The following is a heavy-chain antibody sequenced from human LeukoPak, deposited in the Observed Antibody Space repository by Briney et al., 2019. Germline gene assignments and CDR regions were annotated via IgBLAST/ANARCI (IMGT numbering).Heavy chain of an antibody. D-gene: IGHD5-12*01. J-gene: IGHJ6*03. CDR1: GFTFSSYG. CDR2: IRYDGSDK. Sequence: GGSLRLSCAASGFTFSSYGMHWVRQAPGKGLEWVAFIRYDGSDKYYADSVKGRFTISRDNSKNTLYLQMNSLRAEDTAVYYCAKGGGYEAQYYYYYLDVWGKGTTVTISS. CDR3: AKGGGYEAQYYYYYLDV. V-gene: IGHV3-30*02.